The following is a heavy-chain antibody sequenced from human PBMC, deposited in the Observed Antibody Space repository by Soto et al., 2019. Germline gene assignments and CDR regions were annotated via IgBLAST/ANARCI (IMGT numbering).Heavy chain of an antibody. CDR2: IDPSDSYT. J-gene: IGHJ6*02. V-gene: IGHV5-10-1*01. D-gene: IGHD4-17*01. CDR1: GYSFTSYW. CDR3: ARRDYPYYYYGMDV. Sequence: PGASLKISCKGSGYSFTSYWISWVRQMPGKGLEWMGRIDPSDSYTNYSPSFQGHVTISADKSISTAYLQWSSLKASDTAMYYCARRDYPYYYYGMDVWGQGTTVTVSS.